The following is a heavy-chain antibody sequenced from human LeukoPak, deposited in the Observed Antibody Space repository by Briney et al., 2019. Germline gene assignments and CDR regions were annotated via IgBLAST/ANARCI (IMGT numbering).Heavy chain of an antibody. V-gene: IGHV3-48*01. J-gene: IGHJ4*02. CDR1: GFTFSSYS. D-gene: IGHD3-3*01. CDR2: ISSSSTI. CDR3: ASYNFWSGFDY. Sequence: GRSLRLSCAASGFTFSSYSMNWVRQAPGKGLEWVSYISSSSTIYYADSVKGRFTISRDNAKNSLYLQMNSLRAEDTAVYYCASYNFWSGFDYWGQGTLVTVSS.